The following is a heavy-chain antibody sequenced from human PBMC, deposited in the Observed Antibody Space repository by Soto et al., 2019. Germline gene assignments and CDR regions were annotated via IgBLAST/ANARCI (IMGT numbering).Heavy chain of an antibody. D-gene: IGHD2-8*02. CDR2: TYFRTHWNY. CDR3: ARAGFLNNRGKPYWLEV. V-gene: IGHV6-1*01. CDR1: GDSVASNIAA. J-gene: IGHJ6*02. Sequence: SHTLSLTCAISGDSVASNIAAWNWIRQSPSRGLEWLGRTYFRTHWNYDYAVSVKSRITINIDTSKRQFSLHLNSVTPDDTAVYYCARAGFLNNRGKPYWLEVRGQATTVTVAS.